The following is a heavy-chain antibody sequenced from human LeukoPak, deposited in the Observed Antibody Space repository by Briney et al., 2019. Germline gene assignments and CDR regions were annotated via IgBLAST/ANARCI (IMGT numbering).Heavy chain of an antibody. J-gene: IGHJ4*02. CDR2: IWYDGTNK. CDR1: GFTFSNYA. CDR3: TKGPFFYYNASGYNYFDS. V-gene: IGHV3-30*04. Sequence: GGSLRLSCAASGFTFSNYAIHWVRQAPGKGLEWVAVIWYDGTNKYYADSVKGRFTISRDNSKDTLYLQMNSLRVEDTDIYYCTKGPFFYYNASGYNYFDSWGQGTLVTVSS. D-gene: IGHD3-22*01.